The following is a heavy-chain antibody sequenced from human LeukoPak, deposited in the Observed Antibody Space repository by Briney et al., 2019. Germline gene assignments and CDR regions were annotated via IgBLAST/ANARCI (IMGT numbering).Heavy chain of an antibody. CDR3: ARITGYGSGSFDY. V-gene: IGHV4-59*08. CDR1: GGSISSYY. Sequence: SETLSLTCTVSGGSISSYYWSWIRQPPGKGLEWIGSIYHSGSTYYSPSLKSRVTISVDTSKNQFSLKLSSVTAADTAVYYCARITGYGSGSFDYWGQGTLVTVSS. D-gene: IGHD3-10*01. CDR2: IYHSGST. J-gene: IGHJ4*02.